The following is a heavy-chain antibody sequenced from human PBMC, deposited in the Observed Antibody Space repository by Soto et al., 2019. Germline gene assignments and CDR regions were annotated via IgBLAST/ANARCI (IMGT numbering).Heavy chain of an antibody. CDR3: ARYRREAVAGYTLDN. J-gene: IGHJ4*02. D-gene: IGHD6-13*01. CDR1: GGSISSNY. Sequence: SETLSLTCSVSGGSISSNYWTWIRQPPGKGLEWIGYVYNSGSTNYNPSLKSRVTISEDTSKSQFSLKVNSMTAADTAVYYCARYRREAVAGYTLDNWGQGILVTVSS. V-gene: IGHV4-59*01. CDR2: VYNSGST.